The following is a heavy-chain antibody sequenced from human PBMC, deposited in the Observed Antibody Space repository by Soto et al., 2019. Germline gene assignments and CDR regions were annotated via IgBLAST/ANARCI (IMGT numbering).Heavy chain of an antibody. Sequence: SQTLSLTCAISGDSDSSNSAAWNWIRQSPSRGLEWLGRTYYRSKWYNDYAVSVKSRITINPDTSKNQFALQLNSVTPEDTAVYYGAREHGGKRSGYYDYWGQGTLVTVSS. CDR3: AREHGGKRSGYYDY. J-gene: IGHJ4*02. V-gene: IGHV6-1*01. CDR1: GDSDSSNSAA. CDR2: TYYRSKWYN. D-gene: IGHD3-22*01.